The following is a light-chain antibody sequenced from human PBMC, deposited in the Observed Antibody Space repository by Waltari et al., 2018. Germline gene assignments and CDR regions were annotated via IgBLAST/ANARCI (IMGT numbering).Light chain of an antibody. V-gene: IGKV3-15*01. J-gene: IGKJ1*01. CDR2: GAS. Sequence: DIVMTQSPATLSVSPGDRATLSCRASQSVSSNLAWYQQKPGQAPRLLIYGASTRATGIPARFSGSGSGTEFTLTISSMQSEDFAVYYCQQYNNWPPWTFGQGTKVEIK. CDR3: QQYNNWPPWT. CDR1: QSVSSN.